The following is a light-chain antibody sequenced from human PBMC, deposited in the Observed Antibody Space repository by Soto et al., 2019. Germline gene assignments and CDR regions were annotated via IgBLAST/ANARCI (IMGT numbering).Light chain of an antibody. J-gene: IGLJ2*01. V-gene: IGLV2-8*01. CDR3: SSYAGSNKGV. CDR2: EVS. CDR1: SSDVGGFNY. Sequence: QSALTQRPSASGSPGQSVTISCTGTSSDVGGFNYVSWYQHHPGKAPKLMIYEVSKRPSGVPDRFSGSKSGNTASLTVSGLQAEDEADYYCSSYAGSNKGVFGGGTKLTVL.